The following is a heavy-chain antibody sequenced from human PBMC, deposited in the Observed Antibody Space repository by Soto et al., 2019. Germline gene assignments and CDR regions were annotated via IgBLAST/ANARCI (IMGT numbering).Heavy chain of an antibody. J-gene: IGHJ3*02. CDR3: ARDEVPDVQNDAFDI. V-gene: IGHV1-46*04. CDR1: GYAFTTYH. CDR2: IDPSDGTT. Sequence: ASVKVSCKASGYAFTTYHMHWVRQAPGQGLEWTGMIDPSDGTTTYAQKLQGRVTMTRDTATSTVHMELSSLRSEDTAVYYCARDEVPDVQNDAFDIWGQGTMVTVSS.